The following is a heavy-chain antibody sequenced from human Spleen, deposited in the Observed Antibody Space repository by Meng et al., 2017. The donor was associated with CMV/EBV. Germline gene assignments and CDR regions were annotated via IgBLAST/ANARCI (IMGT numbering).Heavy chain of an antibody. CDR1: GFSFGDYA. J-gene: IGHJ4*02. CDR2: IRSKAYGGTA. V-gene: IGHV3-49*04. Sequence: GESLKISCIGSGFSFGDYAMTWVRQAPGKGLEWVGFIRSKAYGGTAEYAASVKGRFTISRDDSKSIAYLQMNSLKTEDTAVYSCTIGVYWGQGTLVTVSS. CDR3: TIGVY.